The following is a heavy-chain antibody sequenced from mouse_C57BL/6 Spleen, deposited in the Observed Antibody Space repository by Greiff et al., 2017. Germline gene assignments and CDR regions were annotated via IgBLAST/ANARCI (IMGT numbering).Heavy chain of an antibody. V-gene: IGHV7-3*01. J-gene: IGHJ2*01. Sequence: EVKLVEPGGGLVQPGGSLSLSCAASGFTFTDYYMSWVRQPPGKALEWLGFIRNKANGYTTEYSASVKGRFTISRDNSQSILYLQMNALRAEDSATYYCARSSYGNYFDYWGQGTTLTVSS. CDR1: GFTFTDYY. CDR3: ARSSYGNYFDY. CDR2: IRNKANGYTT. D-gene: IGHD2-1*01.